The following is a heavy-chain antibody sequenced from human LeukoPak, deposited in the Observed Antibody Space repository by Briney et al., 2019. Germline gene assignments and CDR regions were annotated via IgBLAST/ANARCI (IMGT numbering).Heavy chain of an antibody. J-gene: IGHJ3*02. Sequence: GSSVKVSCKASGGTFSSYAISWVRQAAGQGPEWMGGIIPIFGTAKYAQKFQGRVMITADESTSTTYMELSSLRSEYTAVYYCARAPAAVPGAFAIWGKGTMFTVSS. CDR2: IIPIFGTA. CDR3: ARAPAAVPGAFAI. CDR1: GGTFSSYA. D-gene: IGHD2-2*02. V-gene: IGHV1-69*01.